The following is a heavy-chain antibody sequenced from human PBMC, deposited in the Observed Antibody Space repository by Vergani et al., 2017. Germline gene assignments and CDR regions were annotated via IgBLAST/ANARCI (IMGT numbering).Heavy chain of an antibody. J-gene: IGHJ6*02. CDR2: IYYSGST. V-gene: IGHV4-39*01. D-gene: IGHD3-9*01. CDR1: GASIRSSNYY. Sequence: QLQLQESGPGLVKPSATLSLTCSVSGASIRSSNYYWGWIRQPPGKGLEWIASIYYSGSTYYNPSLKSRVTISVDTSKNQFSLKLSSVTAADTAVYYCARQNILGYCYYGMDVWGQGTTVTVSS. CDR3: ARQNILGYCYYGMDV.